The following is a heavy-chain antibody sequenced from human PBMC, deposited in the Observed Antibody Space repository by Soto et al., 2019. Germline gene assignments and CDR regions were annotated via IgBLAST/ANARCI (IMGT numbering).Heavy chain of an antibody. V-gene: IGHV3-7*01. D-gene: IGHD3-10*01. Sequence: PGGSLRLSCAASGFTLRSYWMSWVRQAPGKGLEWLATIKTDASEKKYVDSVKGRFTVSGDNAKNSLYLQMDSLRAEDTAVYYCARDPGDPSASSVTHSVDSWGRGTLVTVSS. CDR3: ARDPGDPSASSVTHSVDS. J-gene: IGHJ5*01. CDR2: IKTDASEK. CDR1: GFTLRSYW.